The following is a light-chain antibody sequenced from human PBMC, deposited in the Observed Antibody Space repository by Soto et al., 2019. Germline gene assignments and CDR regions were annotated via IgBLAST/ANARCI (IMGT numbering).Light chain of an antibody. CDR3: QQYGNSPPWT. Sequence: DIVLTQSPGTLSLSPGERATLSCRASQSVSSDYFAWYQQKPGQAPRLLIYGASTRAAGIPDRFTGSGSGTDFTLTISRLEPEDLAVYYCQQYGNSPPWTFGQGTKVVIK. CDR2: GAS. V-gene: IGKV3-20*01. CDR1: QSVSSDY. J-gene: IGKJ1*01.